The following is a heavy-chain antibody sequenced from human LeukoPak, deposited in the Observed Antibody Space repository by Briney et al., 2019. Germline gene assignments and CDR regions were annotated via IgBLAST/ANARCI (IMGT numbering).Heavy chain of an antibody. V-gene: IGHV1-3*01. D-gene: IGHD3-10*01. CDR3: AVLWFGELSSRVDFDY. CDR1: GYTFTSYA. Sequence: ASVNVSCKASGYTFTSYAMHWVRPAPGQRLEWMGWINAGNGNTKYSQKFQGRVTITRDTSASTAYMELSSLRSEDTAVYYCAVLWFGELSSRVDFDYWGQGTLVAVSS. CDR2: INAGNGNT. J-gene: IGHJ4*02.